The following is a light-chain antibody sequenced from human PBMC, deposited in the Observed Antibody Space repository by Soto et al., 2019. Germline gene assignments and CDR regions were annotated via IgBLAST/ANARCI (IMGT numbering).Light chain of an antibody. CDR3: MQATQFPYT. Sequence: DIVMTQTPLSSPVTLGQPASISCRSSQGLVHSDGNTYLSWLQQRPGQPPRLLIYEISNRFSGVPDRFSGSGAGTDFTLKISRVEAEDVGIYYCMQATQFPYTFGQGTKLEIK. J-gene: IGKJ2*01. V-gene: IGKV2-24*01. CDR2: EIS. CDR1: QGLVHSDGNTY.